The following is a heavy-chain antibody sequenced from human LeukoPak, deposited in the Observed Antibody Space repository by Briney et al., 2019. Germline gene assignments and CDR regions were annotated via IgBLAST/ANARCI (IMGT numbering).Heavy chain of an antibody. CDR3: ARTMSRYSGSLSSVPFDY. CDR1: GFTFSTYA. Sequence: GGSLRLSCAASGFTFSTYAMHWVRQAPGKGLEWVAVVSYDGSNKYYADSVKGRFTISRDNSRNTLYLQMNSLRAEDTAVYYCARTMSRYSGSLSSVPFDYWGQGTLVTVSS. CDR2: VSYDGSNK. J-gene: IGHJ4*02. D-gene: IGHD3-10*01. V-gene: IGHV3-30*04.